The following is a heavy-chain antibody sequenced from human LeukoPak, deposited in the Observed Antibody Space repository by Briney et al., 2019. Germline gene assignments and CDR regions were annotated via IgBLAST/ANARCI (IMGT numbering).Heavy chain of an antibody. CDR2: ISSLSGTI. J-gene: IGHJ3*02. CDR3: ARDGPHREVLPGALDI. V-gene: IGHV3-48*01. D-gene: IGHD1-26*01. Sequence: PGGSLRLSCAASGFTFSSYSMNWVRQAPGEGLEWVSYISSLSGTIYYADSVKGRFTISRDSAKNSLYLQMNSLRAEDTAVYYCARDGPHREVLPGALDIWGQGTMVTVSS. CDR1: GFTFSSYS.